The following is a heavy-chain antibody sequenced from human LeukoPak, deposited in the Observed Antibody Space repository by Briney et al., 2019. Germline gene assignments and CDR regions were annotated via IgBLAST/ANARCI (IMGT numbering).Heavy chain of an antibody. CDR2: IYSGGST. CDR3: AREAVAGLLYFDY. D-gene: IGHD6-19*01. J-gene: IGHJ4*02. CDR1: GFTFGDYA. Sequence: GGSLRLSCTASGFTFGDYAMSWVRQAPGKGLEWVSVIYSGGSTYYADSVKGRFTISRDNSKNTLYLQMNSLRAVDTAVYYCAREAVAGLLYFDYWGQGTLVTVSS. V-gene: IGHV3-53*01.